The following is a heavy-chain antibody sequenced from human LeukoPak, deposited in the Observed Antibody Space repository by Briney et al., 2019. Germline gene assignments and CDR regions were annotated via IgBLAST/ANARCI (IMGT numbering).Heavy chain of an antibody. D-gene: IGHD3-22*01. V-gene: IGHV5-51*01. CDR1: GDSFTSYW. J-gene: IGHJ4*02. CDR3: ARSSNYYDSSGYPFDY. Sequence: GESLKISCKGSGDSFTSYWIGWVRQLPGKGLEWMGIIYPGDSDTRYSPSFQGQVTISADKSISTAYLQWSSLKASDTAMYYCARSSNYYDSSGYPFDYWGQGTLVTVSS. CDR2: IYPGDSDT.